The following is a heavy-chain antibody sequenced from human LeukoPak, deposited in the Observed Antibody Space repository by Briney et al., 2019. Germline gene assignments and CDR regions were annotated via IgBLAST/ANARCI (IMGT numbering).Heavy chain of an antibody. V-gene: IGHV3-11*01. CDR2: ISSSGTII. D-gene: IGHD6-19*01. CDR3: ASRYSSAWTDY. CDR1: GFSFSDYN. J-gene: IGHJ4*02. Sequence: GGSLRLSCAASGFSFSDYNMSWIRQAPGKGREWVSYISSSGTIIYYADSVKGRFTTSRDNTKKSLYLQMNSLRADDTAVYYCASRYSSAWTDYWGLGSLVTVSS.